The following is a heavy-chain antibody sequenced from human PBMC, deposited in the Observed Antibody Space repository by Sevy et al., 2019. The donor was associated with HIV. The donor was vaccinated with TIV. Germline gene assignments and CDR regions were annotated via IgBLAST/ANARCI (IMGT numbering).Heavy chain of an antibody. D-gene: IGHD2-15*01. V-gene: IGHV4-39*01. Sequence: SETLSLTCTVSGGSISSSSYYWGWIRQAPGKGLEWIGSIYYSGSTYYNPSLKSRVTISVDTSKNQFSLKLSSVTAADTAVYYCARQGYCSGGSCYSRWFDPWGQGTLVTVSS. CDR3: ARQGYCSGGSCYSRWFDP. CDR1: GGSISSSSYY. CDR2: IYYSGST. J-gene: IGHJ5*02.